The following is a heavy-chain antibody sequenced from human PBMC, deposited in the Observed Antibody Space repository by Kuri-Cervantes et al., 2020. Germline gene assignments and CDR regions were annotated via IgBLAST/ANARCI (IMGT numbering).Heavy chain of an antibody. Sequence: GVLKISCAASGFTFSSYSMNWVRQAPGKGLEWVSSISSSSSTIYYADSVKGRFTISRDNAKNSLYLQMNSLRDEDTAVYYCAKDVYDYVWGSYFFGAFDIWGQGTMVTVSS. CDR1: GFTFSSYS. J-gene: IGHJ3*02. V-gene: IGHV3-48*02. CDR2: ISSSSSTI. CDR3: AKDVYDYVWGSYFFGAFDI. D-gene: IGHD3-16*01.